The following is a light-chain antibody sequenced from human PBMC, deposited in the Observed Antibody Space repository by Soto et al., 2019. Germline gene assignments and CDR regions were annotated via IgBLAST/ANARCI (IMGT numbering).Light chain of an antibody. V-gene: IGKV1-12*01. Sequence: DIQRTQSPSSVSASVGDRVTSTCRASQGISGWLAWYQQKPGKAPKLLIYGASTLQSGVPSRFSGSGSGTEFTLTVSSLQTEDFATYYCQQLNAYPHSFGEGTKVEIK. CDR2: GAS. CDR3: QQLNAYPHS. CDR1: QGISGW. J-gene: IGKJ4*01.